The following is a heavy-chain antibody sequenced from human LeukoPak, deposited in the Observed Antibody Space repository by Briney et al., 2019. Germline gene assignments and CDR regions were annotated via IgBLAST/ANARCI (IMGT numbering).Heavy chain of an antibody. V-gene: IGHV3-48*03. Sequence: GGSLRLSCAASGFTFSSYEMNWVRQAPGKGLEGVSYISSSGSTIYYAESVKGRFTISRDNAKNSLYLQMNSLRAEDTAVYYCARDRRVRYLDYWGQGTLVTVSS. CDR1: GFTFSSYE. D-gene: IGHD3-10*01. CDR2: ISSSGSTI. J-gene: IGHJ4*02. CDR3: ARDRRVRYLDY.